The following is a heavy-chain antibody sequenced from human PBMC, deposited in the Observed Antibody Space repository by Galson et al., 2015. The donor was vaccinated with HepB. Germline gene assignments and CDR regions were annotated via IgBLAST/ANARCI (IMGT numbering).Heavy chain of an antibody. V-gene: IGHV7-4-1*02. CDR2: INTNTGSP. CDR3: ARVDRRFPRATFSYFYYYGLDV. CDR1: GYPFTNYA. Sequence: SVKVSCKASGYPFTNYAIHWVRQAPGQGLEWMGWINTNTGSPTYGQAFTRRFVFSLGTSASTTYLQINSLRAEDAALYFCARVDRRFPRATFSYFYYYGLDVWGQGTTVTVSS. D-gene: IGHD2-15*01. J-gene: IGHJ6*02.